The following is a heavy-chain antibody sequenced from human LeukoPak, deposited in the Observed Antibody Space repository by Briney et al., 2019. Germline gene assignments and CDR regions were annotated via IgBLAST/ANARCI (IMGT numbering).Heavy chain of an antibody. Sequence: PSETLSLTCSVSGGSISLSYYYWGWIRQPPGKALEWIGSVYYSGTTSYNPSLKSRVTISIDTSKNQFSLKPMSVTAADTAVYYCARDSGTTGEVKFDPWGQGTLVTVSS. CDR2: VYYSGTT. CDR3: ARDSGTTGEVKFDP. D-gene: IGHD3-10*01. J-gene: IGHJ5*02. V-gene: IGHV4-39*07. CDR1: GGSISLSYYY.